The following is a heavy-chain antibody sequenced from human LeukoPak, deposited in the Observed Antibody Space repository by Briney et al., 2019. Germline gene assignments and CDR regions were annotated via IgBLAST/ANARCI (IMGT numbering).Heavy chain of an antibody. D-gene: IGHD3-22*01. CDR3: ATTNSSGYSYYFDY. J-gene: IGHJ4*02. V-gene: IGHV3-21*01. CDR2: ISSSSSYI. CDR1: GFTFSSYS. Sequence: GGSLRLSCAASGFTFSSYSMNWVRQAPGKGLEWVSSISSSSSYIYYADSVKGRFTISRDNAKNSLYLQMNSLSAEDTAVYYRATTNSSGYSYYFDYWGQGILVTVSS.